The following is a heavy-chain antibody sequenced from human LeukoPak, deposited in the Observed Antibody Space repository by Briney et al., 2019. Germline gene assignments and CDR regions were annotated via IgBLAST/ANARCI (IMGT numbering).Heavy chain of an antibody. CDR1: GFTFSSYS. J-gene: IGHJ4*02. D-gene: IGHD4-23*01. Sequence: PGGSLRLSCAASGFTFSSYSMNWVRQAPGKGLEWVAVISYDGSNKYYADSVKGRFTISRDNSKNALYLQMNSLRAEDTAVYYCARVPTLVAPFDYWGQGTLVTVSS. CDR3: ARVPTLVAPFDY. CDR2: ISYDGSNK. V-gene: IGHV3-30*03.